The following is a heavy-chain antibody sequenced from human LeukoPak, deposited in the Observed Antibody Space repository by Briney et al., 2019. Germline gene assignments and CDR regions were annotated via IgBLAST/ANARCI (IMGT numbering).Heavy chain of an antibody. Sequence: TSSETLSLTCTVSGGSISSSSYYWGWIRQPPGKGLEWIGSIYYSGSTYYNPSLKSRVTISVDTSKNQFSLKLSSVTAADTAVYYCARDGWGSGSFYGPDAFDIWGQGTMVTVSS. J-gene: IGHJ3*02. D-gene: IGHD3-10*01. CDR1: GGSISSSSYY. CDR3: ARDGWGSGSFYGPDAFDI. V-gene: IGHV4-39*02. CDR2: IYYSGST.